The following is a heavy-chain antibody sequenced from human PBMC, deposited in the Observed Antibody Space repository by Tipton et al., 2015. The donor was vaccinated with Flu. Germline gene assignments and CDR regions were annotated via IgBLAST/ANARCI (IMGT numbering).Heavy chain of an antibody. CDR3: ARVRYYYDSSGSNWFDP. J-gene: IGHJ5*02. D-gene: IGHD3-22*01. CDR1: GYTFTSYA. Sequence: QSGAEVKKPGASVKVSCKASGYTFTSYAMHWVRQAPGQRLEWMGWINAGNGNTKYSQKFQGRVTITRDTSASTAYMELSSLRSEDTAVYYCARVRYYYDSSGSNWFDPWGQGTLVTVSS. CDR2: INAGNGNT. V-gene: IGHV1-3*01.